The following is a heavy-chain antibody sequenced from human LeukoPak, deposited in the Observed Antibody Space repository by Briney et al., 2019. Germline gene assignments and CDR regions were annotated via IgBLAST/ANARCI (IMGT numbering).Heavy chain of an antibody. J-gene: IGHJ4*02. Sequence: GGSLRLSCAASGFTFSDYYMSWIRQAPGKGLEWVSYISSSGSTIYYADSVKGRFTISRDNAKNSLYLQMNSLRAEDTAVYYCARDPEARPRAYYYGSGSYYNGPPDYFDYWGQGTLVTVSS. V-gene: IGHV3-11*01. CDR1: GFTFSDYY. D-gene: IGHD3-10*01. CDR2: ISSSGSTI. CDR3: ARDPEARPRAYYYGSGSYYNGPPDYFDY.